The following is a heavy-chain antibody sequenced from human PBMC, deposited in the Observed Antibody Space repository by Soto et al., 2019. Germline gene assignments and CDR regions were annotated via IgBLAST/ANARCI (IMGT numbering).Heavy chain of an antibody. D-gene: IGHD2-2*01. J-gene: IGHJ6*02. CDR2: IWYDGSNK. CDR1: GFTFSSYG. CDR3: ARYIPGVRYYGMDV. V-gene: IGHV3-33*01. Sequence: QVQLVESGGGVVQPGRSLRLSCAASGFTFSSYGMHWVRQAPGKGLEWVAVIWYDGSNKYYADSVKGRFTISRDNSKNTLYLQMNSLRAEDTAVYYCARYIPGVRYYGMDVWGQGTTVTVSS.